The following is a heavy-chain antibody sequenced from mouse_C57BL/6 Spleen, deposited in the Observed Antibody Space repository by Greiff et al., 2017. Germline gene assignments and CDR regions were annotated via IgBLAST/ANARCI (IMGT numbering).Heavy chain of an antibody. CDR1: GYTFTSYW. CDR3: ARIDSSGPLDY. CDR2: IDPSDSYT. D-gene: IGHD3-2*02. Sequence: VQLQQPGAELVRPGTSVKLSCKASGYTFTSYWMHWVKQRPGQGLEWIGVIDPSDSYTNYNQKLKGKATLTVDTSSSTAYMQLSSLTSEDSAVYYCARIDSSGPLDYWGQGTTLTVSS. J-gene: IGHJ2*01. V-gene: IGHV1-59*01.